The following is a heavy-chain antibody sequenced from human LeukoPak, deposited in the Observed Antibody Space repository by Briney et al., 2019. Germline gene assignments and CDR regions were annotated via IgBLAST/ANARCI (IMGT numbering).Heavy chain of an antibody. CDR2: INPNSGDT. J-gene: IGHJ4*02. D-gene: IGHD6-13*01. CDR3: ALIPGGSWAFDF. Sequence: ASVKVSCKASEYTFSVYHIHWVRLAPGQGLEWMAWINPNSGDTNYAQKFQGRVTMTRDTSISTFYMEVNSLKFDDTAVYYFALIPGGSWAFDFWGQGTLVTASS. CDR1: EYTFSVYH. V-gene: IGHV1-2*02.